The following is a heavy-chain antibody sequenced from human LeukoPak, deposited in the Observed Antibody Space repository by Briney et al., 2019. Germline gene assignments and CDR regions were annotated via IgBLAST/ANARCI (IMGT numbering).Heavy chain of an antibody. CDR1: GGSISSSSYY. V-gene: IGHV4-39*01. J-gene: IGHJ5*02. D-gene: IGHD6-13*01. CDR3: ARHTLAAKYIAAAHNWFDP. Sequence: SETLSLTCTVSGGSISSSSYYWGWIRQPPEKGLEWIGSIYYSGSTYYNPSLKSRVTISVDTSKNQFSLKLSSVTAADTAVYYCARHTLAAKYIAAAHNWFDPWGQGTLVTVSS. CDR2: IYYSGST.